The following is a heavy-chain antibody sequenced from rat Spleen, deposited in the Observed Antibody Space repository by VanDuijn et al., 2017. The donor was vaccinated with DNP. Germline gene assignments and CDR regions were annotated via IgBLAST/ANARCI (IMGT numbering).Heavy chain of an antibody. CDR1: GFTFSDYY. CDR2: INYDGGST. D-gene: IGHD1-4*01. V-gene: IGHV5-22*01. Sequence: EVQLVESGGALVQPGWSLKLSCAASGFTFSDYYMSWVRQAPTKGLQWVAYINYDGGSTYSGDSVKGRFTISRDDAKNTLYLQMSSLRSEDMATYYCARHVLPLRVWDYWGQGVMVTVSS. CDR3: ARHVLPLRVWDY. J-gene: IGHJ2*01.